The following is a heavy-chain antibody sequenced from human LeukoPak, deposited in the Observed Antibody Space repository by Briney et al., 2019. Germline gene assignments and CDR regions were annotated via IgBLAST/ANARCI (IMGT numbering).Heavy chain of an antibody. CDR1: GFTFSSYW. J-gene: IGHJ3*02. Sequence: QTGGSLRLSCAASGFTFSSYWMNWARQAPGKGLEWVASINHNGNVNYYVDSVKGRFTISRDNAKNSLYLQMSNLRAEDTAVYYCAREGREGSDAFDIWGQGTMVTVSS. D-gene: IGHD1-26*01. V-gene: IGHV3-7*03. CDR2: INHNGNVN. CDR3: AREGREGSDAFDI.